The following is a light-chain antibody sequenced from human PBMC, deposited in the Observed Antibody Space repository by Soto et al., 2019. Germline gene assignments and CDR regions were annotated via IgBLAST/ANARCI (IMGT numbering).Light chain of an antibody. CDR2: AAS. CDR1: QGIGNY. J-gene: IGKJ3*01. Sequence: DIQMTQSPSSLSASVGDRVTITCRASQGIGNYLAWYQHKPGKSPNLLIYAASTLKSGVPSRFRGSGYGTDFTLTISSLQPEDVATYYCQNYNSAPFTFGPGTKVDIK. V-gene: IGKV1-27*01. CDR3: QNYNSAPFT.